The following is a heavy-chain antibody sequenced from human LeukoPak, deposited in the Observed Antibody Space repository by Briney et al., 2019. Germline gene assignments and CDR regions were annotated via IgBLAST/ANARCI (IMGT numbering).Heavy chain of an antibody. CDR3: ARGPYYYGSGSYPPYLDY. V-gene: IGHV1-2*02. CDR2: INPNSGGT. CDR1: GYTFTGYY. D-gene: IGHD3-10*01. J-gene: IGHJ4*02. Sequence: GASVKVSCKASGYTFTGYYMHWVRQAPRQGLEWMGWINPNSGGTNYAQKFQGRVTMTRDTSISTAYMELSRLRSDDTAVYYCARGPYYYGSGSYPPYLDYWGQGTLVTVSS.